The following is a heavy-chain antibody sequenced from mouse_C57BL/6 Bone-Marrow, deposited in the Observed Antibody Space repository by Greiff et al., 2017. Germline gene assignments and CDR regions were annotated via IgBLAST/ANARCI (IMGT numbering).Heavy chain of an antibody. D-gene: IGHD2-1*01. CDR1: GYTFTPYP. CDR3: ARGGNYGWYDCDD. V-gene: IGHV1-47*01. Sequence: QVQLQQSGAELVKPGASVKMSCKASGYTFTPYPIEWMKQNHGKSLEWIGNFHPYNADPKYNETFKGKATLTVEQSSSTVYLELSRVTSDDSAVYYCARGGNYGWYDCDDRGQGSTLTVCS. J-gene: IGHJ2*01. CDR2: FHPYNADP.